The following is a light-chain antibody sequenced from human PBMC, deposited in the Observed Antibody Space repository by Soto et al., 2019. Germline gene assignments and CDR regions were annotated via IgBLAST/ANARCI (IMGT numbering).Light chain of an antibody. J-gene: IGKJ1*01. V-gene: IGKV3-20*01. Sequence: EIVLTQSPGTLSLSPGEGATLSCRASQSVASNYLAWYQQKPGQAPRLLIYGASSRATGLPDRFSGSGSGTDFTLTISRLEPEDFAVYYCQQSGSSPWTFGQGTKVDIK. CDR1: QSVASNY. CDR3: QQSGSSPWT. CDR2: GAS.